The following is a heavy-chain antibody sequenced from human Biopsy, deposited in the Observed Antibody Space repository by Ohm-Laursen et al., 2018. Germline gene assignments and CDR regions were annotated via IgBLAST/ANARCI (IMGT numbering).Heavy chain of an antibody. CDR1: GGSTNDYF. J-gene: IGHJ2*01. D-gene: IGHD6-19*01. CDR2: IYSSGGS. CDR3: ARTPGKAVAGRFLDL. V-gene: IGHV4-4*07. Sequence: SDTLSLTCSVSGGSTNDYFWSWIRQPAGETLEWIGRIYSSGGSSYNPSLKSQVSMSMDTSNNQFSLTWTSVTAADTAVYYCARTPGKAVAGRFLDLWGRGTLVTVSS.